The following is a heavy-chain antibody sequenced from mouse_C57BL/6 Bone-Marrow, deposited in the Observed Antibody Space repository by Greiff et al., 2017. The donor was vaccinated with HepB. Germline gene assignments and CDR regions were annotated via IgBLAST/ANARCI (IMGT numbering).Heavy chain of an antibody. V-gene: IGHV5-9*01. CDR1: GFTFSSYT. CDR3: ARNYYGSSWAY. J-gene: IGHJ3*01. D-gene: IGHD1-1*01. CDR2: ISGGGGNT. Sequence: EVQRVESGGGLVKPGGSLKLSCAASGFTFSSYTMSWVRQTPEKRLEWVATISGGGGNTYYPDSVKGRFTISRDNAKNTLYLQMSSLRSEDTASYYCARNYYGSSWAYWGQGTLVTVSA.